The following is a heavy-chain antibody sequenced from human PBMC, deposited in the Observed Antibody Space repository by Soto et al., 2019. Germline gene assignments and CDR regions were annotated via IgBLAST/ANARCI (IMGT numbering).Heavy chain of an antibody. CDR1: GGSISGSSSYY. D-gene: IGHD5-12*01. CDR3: ARHPNSGWLEY. Sequence: QLQLQESGPGLVKPSETLSLTCSVSGGSISGSSSYYWAWIRQPPGKGLEWIGSVYYSGNTYYGPSLKSRVTLSVDTSKNQFSLKLNSVTAADTALYFCARHPNSGWLEYWCQGILVTVSS. CDR2: VYYSGNT. V-gene: IGHV4-39*01. J-gene: IGHJ4*02.